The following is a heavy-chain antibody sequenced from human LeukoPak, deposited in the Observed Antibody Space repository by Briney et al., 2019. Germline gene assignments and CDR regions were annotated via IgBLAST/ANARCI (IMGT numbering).Heavy chain of an antibody. D-gene: IGHD2-15*01. CDR2: IYYRGST. Sequence: SETLSLTCTVSGGSISSGSFYWGWIRQPPGKGLEWIGSIYYRGSTFYNPSLKSRVTISLDTSKNQFSLKQTSVTAADTAVYYCATIRPKVAAASSWGQGTLVTVSS. CDR3: ATIRPKVAAASS. J-gene: IGHJ3*01. CDR1: GGSISSGSFY. V-gene: IGHV4-39*01.